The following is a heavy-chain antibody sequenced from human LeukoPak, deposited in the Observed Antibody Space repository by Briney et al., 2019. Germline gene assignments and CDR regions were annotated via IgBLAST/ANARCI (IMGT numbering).Heavy chain of an antibody. D-gene: IGHD3-10*02. CDR1: GGSFSGYY. CDR2: IDHSGSI. V-gene: IGHV4-34*01. Sequence: PSETLSLTCAFYGGSFSGYYWSWIRQPPGKGLEWIGEIDHSGSINYNPSLKSRITISIDTSKKQFSLKLSSVTAADTAVYYCARGPGLFPYYYYYMDVWGKGTTVTVSS. CDR3: ARGPGLFPYYYYYMDV. J-gene: IGHJ6*03.